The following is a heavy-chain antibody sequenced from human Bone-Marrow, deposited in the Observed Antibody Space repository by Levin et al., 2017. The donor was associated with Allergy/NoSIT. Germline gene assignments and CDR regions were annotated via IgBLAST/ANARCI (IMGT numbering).Heavy chain of an antibody. Sequence: ASVKVSCKGSAYKFDSYGITWVRQAPGQGLEWMGWISISKGDTNYAQKFQGRVTMTRDISTQTAYMELKRLRSDDTAVYYCARDASYRSDWLSDFWGQGTRVTVSS. CDR2: ISISKGDT. CDR1: AYKFDSYG. J-gene: IGHJ4*02. V-gene: IGHV1-18*01. D-gene: IGHD6-19*01. CDR3: ARDASYRSDWLSDF.